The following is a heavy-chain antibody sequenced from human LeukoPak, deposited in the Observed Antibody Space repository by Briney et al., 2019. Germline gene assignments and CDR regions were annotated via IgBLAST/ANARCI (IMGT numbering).Heavy chain of an antibody. Sequence: SETPSLTCVVSGGSVSGYYWGWIRQPPGKGLEWIGYIYYSGSTNYNPSLKSRVTISVDTSKNQFSLKLSSVTAADTAVYYCARSRRPSARGSCYSFDYWGQGTLVTVSS. V-gene: IGHV4-59*02. CDR2: IYYSGST. CDR1: GGSVSGYY. D-gene: IGHD2-15*01. J-gene: IGHJ4*02. CDR3: ARSRRPSARGSCYSFDY.